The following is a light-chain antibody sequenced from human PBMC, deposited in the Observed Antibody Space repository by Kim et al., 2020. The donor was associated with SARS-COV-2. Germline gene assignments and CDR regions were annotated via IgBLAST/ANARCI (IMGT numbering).Light chain of an antibody. CDR1: QTIGDY. CDR3: QQTYTTLHS. Sequence: SASEGDRVSITCRASQTIGDYLNWYQQKPGKAPQLLIYGASTLQSGVPSRFSGSGSGADFTLTINSVQREDIATYYCQQTYTTLHSFGQGTKLEI. CDR2: GAS. V-gene: IGKV1-39*01. J-gene: IGKJ2*03.